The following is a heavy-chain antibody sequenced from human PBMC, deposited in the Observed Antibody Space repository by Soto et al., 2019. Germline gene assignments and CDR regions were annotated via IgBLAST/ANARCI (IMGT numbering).Heavy chain of an antibody. J-gene: IGHJ6*02. V-gene: IGHV4-4*02. CDR3: ARDLLGVAARHYYYYGMDV. Sequence: PSETLSLTCAVSGGSISSSNWWSWVRQPPGKGLEWIGEIYHSGSTNYNPSLKSRVTISVDKSKNQFSLKLSSVTAADTAVYYCARDLLGVAARHYYYYGMDVWGQGTTVTVS. D-gene: IGHD6-6*01. CDR1: GGSISSSNW. CDR2: IYHSGST.